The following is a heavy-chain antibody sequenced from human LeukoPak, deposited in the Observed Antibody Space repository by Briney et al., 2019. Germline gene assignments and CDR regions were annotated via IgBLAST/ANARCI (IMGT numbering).Heavy chain of an antibody. CDR2: ISSSSSYI. V-gene: IGHV3-21*01. J-gene: IGHJ6*03. CDR1: GFTFSSYS. Sequence: GGSLRLSCAASGFTFSSYSMNWVRQAPGKGLEWVSSISSSSSYIYYADSVKGRFTISRDNAKNSLYLKMNSLRAEDTAVYYCARVSALVVVVIHPHYYMDVWGKGTTVTVSS. D-gene: IGHD3-22*01. CDR3: ARVSALVVVVIHPHYYMDV.